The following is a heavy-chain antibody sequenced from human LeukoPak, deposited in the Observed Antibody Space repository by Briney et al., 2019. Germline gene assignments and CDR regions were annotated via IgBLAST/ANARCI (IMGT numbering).Heavy chain of an antibody. V-gene: IGHV1-69*05. CDR1: GGTFSSYA. CDR2: IIPIFGTA. Sequence: SVKVSCKASGGTFSSYAISWVRQAPGQGLEWTGRIIPIFGTANYAQKFQGRVTITTDESTSTAYMELSSLRSEDTAVYYCARTTVTTHWFDPWGQGTLVIVSS. D-gene: IGHD4-11*01. J-gene: IGHJ5*02. CDR3: ARTTVTTHWFDP.